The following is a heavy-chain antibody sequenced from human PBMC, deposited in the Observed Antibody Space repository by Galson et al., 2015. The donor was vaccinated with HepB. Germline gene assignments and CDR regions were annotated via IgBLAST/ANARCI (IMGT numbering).Heavy chain of an antibody. CDR1: GYTFTSYY. V-gene: IGHV1-46*01. CDR2: INPSGGST. Sequence: SVKVSCKASGYTFTSYYMHWVRQAPGQGLEWMGIINPSGGSTSYAQKFQGRVTMTRDTSTSTVYMELSSLRSEDTAVYYCARDECSSTSCWRIVDYWGQGTLVTVSS. J-gene: IGHJ4*02. CDR3: ARDECSSTSCWRIVDY. D-gene: IGHD2-2*01.